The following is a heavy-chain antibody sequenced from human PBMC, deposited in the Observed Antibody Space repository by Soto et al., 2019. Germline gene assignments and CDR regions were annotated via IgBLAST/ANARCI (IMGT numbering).Heavy chain of an antibody. J-gene: IGHJ5*02. CDR1: GFTFSSYA. V-gene: IGHV3-30-3*01. CDR3: ARAGKGYCTNGVCYPLNWFDP. Sequence: QVQLVESGGGVVQPGRSLRLSCAASGFTFSSYAMHWVRQAPGKGLEWVAVISYDGSNKYYADSVKGRFTISRDNSKNTLYLQMNSLRAEDTAVYYCARAGKGYCTNGVCYPLNWFDPWGQGTLVTVSS. CDR2: ISYDGSNK. D-gene: IGHD2-8*01.